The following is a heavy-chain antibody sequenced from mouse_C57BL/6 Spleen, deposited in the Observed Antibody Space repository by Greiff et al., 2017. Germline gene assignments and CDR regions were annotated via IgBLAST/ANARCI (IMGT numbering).Heavy chain of an antibody. CDR1: GFTFSSYG. CDR3: ARQAPELITTVGAMDY. V-gene: IGHV5-6*01. CDR2: ISSGGSYT. D-gene: IGHD1-1*01. Sequence: EVQRVESGGDLVKPGGSLKLSCAASGFTFSSYGMSWVRQTPDKRLEWVATISSGGSYTYYPDSVKGRFTISRDNAKNTMYLQMSSLKSEDTAMYYCARQAPELITTVGAMDYWGQGTSVTVSS. J-gene: IGHJ4*01.